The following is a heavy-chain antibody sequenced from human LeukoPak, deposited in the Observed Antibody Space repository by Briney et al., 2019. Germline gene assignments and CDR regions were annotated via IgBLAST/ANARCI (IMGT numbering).Heavy chain of an antibody. Sequence: GGSLRLSCAASGFTFSSYAMHWVRQAPGKGLEWVAVIWYDGSNKYYADSVKGRFTISRDNSKNTLYLQMNSLRAEDTAVYYCAKDGSGIAAAGRGGYWGQGTLVTVSS. CDR2: IWYDGSNK. CDR1: GFTFSSYA. V-gene: IGHV3-33*06. D-gene: IGHD6-13*01. J-gene: IGHJ4*02. CDR3: AKDGSGIAAAGRGGY.